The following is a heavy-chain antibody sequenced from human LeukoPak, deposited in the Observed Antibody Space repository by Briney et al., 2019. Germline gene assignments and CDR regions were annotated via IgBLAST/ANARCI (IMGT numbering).Heavy chain of an antibody. CDR1: RYTFTGYY. Sequence: GASVKVSCKASRYTFTGYYMHWVRQAPGQGLEWMGWINPNSGGTNYAQKFQGRVTMTRDTSISTAYMELSRLRSDDTAVYYCARIHLPRRFGELSQFDYWGQGTLVTVSS. V-gene: IGHV1-2*02. CDR3: ARIHLPRRFGELSQFDY. J-gene: IGHJ4*02. D-gene: IGHD3-10*01. CDR2: INPNSGGT.